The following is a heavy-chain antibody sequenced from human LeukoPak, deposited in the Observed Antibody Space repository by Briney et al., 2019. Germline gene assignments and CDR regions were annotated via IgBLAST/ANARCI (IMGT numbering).Heavy chain of an antibody. CDR2: VYYSGST. J-gene: IGHJ5*02. V-gene: IGHV4-39*02. Sequence: SETLSLTCTVSGGSIISSSNYWGWIRQPPGKGLEWIGTVYYSGSTYSNPTLRSRLTISVDTSMNQFTLNLRSVTAADTAVYYCATVVTMVRGVMQNWFDPWGQGTLVTVSS. CDR1: GGSIISSSNY. D-gene: IGHD3-10*01. CDR3: ATVVTMVRGVMQNWFDP.